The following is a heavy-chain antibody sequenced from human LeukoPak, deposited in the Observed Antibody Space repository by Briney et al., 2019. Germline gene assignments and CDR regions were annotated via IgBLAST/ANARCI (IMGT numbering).Heavy chain of an antibody. CDR1: GFTFGNYA. J-gene: IGHJ4*02. CDR2: ISTSSDST. CDR3: ASGLYGGVFDN. Sequence: GGSLRLSCVMSGFTFGNYAMNWVRQAPGKGLEWVSDISTSSDSTYHIESVRGRFTISRDNSKNTLYLQMNSLRVDDTAVYYCASGLYGGVFDNWGPGTLVTVSS. V-gene: IGHV3-23*01. D-gene: IGHD4/OR15-4a*01.